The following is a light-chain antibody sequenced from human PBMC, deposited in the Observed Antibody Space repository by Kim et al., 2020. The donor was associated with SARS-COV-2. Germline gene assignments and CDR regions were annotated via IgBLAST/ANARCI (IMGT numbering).Light chain of an antibody. V-gene: IGKV3-20*01. CDR2: GAS. J-gene: IGKJ4*01. Sequence: SPGERATLSCRASQSVSSSYVAWYQQKRGPAPRLLIYGASSRATGIPDRFSGSGSGTDFTLTISRLEPEDVAVYYCQQYGSSPLTFGGGTKVDIK. CDR1: QSVSSSY. CDR3: QQYGSSPLT.